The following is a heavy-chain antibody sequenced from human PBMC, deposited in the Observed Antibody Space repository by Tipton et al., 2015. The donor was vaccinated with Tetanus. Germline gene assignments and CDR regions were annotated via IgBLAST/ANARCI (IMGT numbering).Heavy chain of an antibody. Sequence: GSLRLSCAASGFTFSSYAMSWVRQAPGKGLEWVSAISGSGGSTYYADSVKGRLTISRDNSKNTLYLQMNSLRAEDTAVYYCASIGVVGGYFDWSEFSPYFDYWGQGTLVTVSS. CDR1: GFTFSSYA. CDR3: ASIGVVGGYFDWSEFSPYFDY. D-gene: IGHD3-9*01. J-gene: IGHJ4*02. V-gene: IGHV3-23*01. CDR2: ISGSGGST.